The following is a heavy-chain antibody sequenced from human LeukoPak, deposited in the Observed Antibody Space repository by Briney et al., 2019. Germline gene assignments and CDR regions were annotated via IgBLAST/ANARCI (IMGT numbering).Heavy chain of an antibody. Sequence: SETLSLTCAVYGVSFSGYYGSGIRQPPGKGLEWIGEMNHSGSANYNPSLKSRDTISVDTSKNQCSLRLSSVTAADTAVYYCARLRGATAAHNWFDPWGQGTLVTVSS. CDR3: ARLRGATAAHNWFDP. V-gene: IGHV4-34*01. CDR2: MNHSGSA. J-gene: IGHJ5*02. D-gene: IGHD6-25*01. CDR1: GVSFSGYY.